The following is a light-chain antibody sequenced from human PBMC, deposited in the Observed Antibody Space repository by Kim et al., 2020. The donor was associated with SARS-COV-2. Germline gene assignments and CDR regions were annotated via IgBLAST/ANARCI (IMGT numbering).Light chain of an antibody. J-gene: IGLJ3*02. CDR2: LEGSGSY. Sequence: SVKLTCTLSRGHINYIIAWHQQQPGKAPRYLMKLEGSGSYNRGSGVPDRYSGSSSGADRYLTISNLQSDDEADYYCETWDTNTRVFGGGTQLTVL. V-gene: IGLV4-60*03. CDR3: ETWDTNTRV. CDR1: RGHINYI.